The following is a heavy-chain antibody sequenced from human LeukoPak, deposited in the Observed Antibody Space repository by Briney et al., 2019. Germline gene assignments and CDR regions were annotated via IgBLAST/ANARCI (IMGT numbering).Heavy chain of an antibody. V-gene: IGHV3-15*01. CDR2: IKRKSDGETT. CDR1: GFGFSYAW. J-gene: IGHJ4*02. CDR3: TTAPSGYAYMNGWHLYY. D-gene: IGHD5-18*01. Sequence: GGSLRLSCAASGFGFSYAWMGWVRQAPGEGPEWIGRIKRKSDGETTDYAAPVKGRFTISRDDSKNTLFLQMNSLKTEDTAFYYCTTAPSGYAYMNGWHLYYWGQGALVTVSS.